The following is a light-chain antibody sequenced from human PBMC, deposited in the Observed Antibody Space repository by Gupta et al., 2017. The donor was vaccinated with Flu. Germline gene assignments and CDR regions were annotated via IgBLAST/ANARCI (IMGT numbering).Light chain of an antibody. CDR2: WAS. J-gene: IGKJ1*01. CDR1: QSVLTGSNNRNY. Sequence: NCKSSQSVLTGSNNRNYLVWYQQKPGQPPKLLISWASTRDSGVPDRFSGSGSGTDFTLPISSLQAEDLAVYYCQQYYSTPWTFGQGTKVEIK. V-gene: IGKV4-1*01. CDR3: QQYYSTPWT.